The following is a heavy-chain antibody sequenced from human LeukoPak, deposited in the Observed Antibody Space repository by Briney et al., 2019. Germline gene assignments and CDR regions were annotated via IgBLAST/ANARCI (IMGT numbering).Heavy chain of an antibody. J-gene: IGHJ4*02. Sequence: GGSLRLSCAASGFTFSSYERNWVRQAPGKGLEWVSYISSSGSTIYYADSVKGRFTISRDNAKASVYLQLNSLTADDTAVYYCVRGGTFRYSGTSGDYWGQGTLVTVSS. CDR2: ISSSGSTI. D-gene: IGHD1-26*01. CDR3: VRGGTFRYSGTSGDY. V-gene: IGHV3-48*03. CDR1: GFTFSSYE.